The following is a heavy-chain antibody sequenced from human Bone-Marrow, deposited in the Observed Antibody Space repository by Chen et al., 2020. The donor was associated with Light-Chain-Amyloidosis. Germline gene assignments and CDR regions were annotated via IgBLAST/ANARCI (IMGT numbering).Heavy chain of an antibody. CDR1: GGSTSRGGYY. J-gene: IGHJ4*02. D-gene: IGHD3-10*01. Sequence: QVQLQESGPGLVTPSQTLSLTCPVSGGSTSRGGYYWSWIRQHPGKGLEWIGYIYYSGSTYYNPFLKSRVTISVDTSKNQFSLKLSSVTAADTAVYYCARVDFSAYYADYWGQGTLVTVSS. V-gene: IGHV4-31*03. CDR3: ARVDFSAYYADY. CDR2: IYYSGST.